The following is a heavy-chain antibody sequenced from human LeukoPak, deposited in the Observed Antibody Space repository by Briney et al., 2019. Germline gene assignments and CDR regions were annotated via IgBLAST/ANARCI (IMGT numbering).Heavy chain of an antibody. CDR1: GGSISSGGYY. D-gene: IGHD2-2*01. J-gene: IGHJ5*02. V-gene: IGHV4-30-2*01. CDR3: ARDIRQAVPAATAGWFDP. Sequence: SETLSLTCTVSGGSISSGGYYWSWIRQPPGKGLEWIGYIYHSGSTYYNPSLKSRVTISVDTSKNQFSLKLSSVTAADTAVYYCARDIRQAVPAATAGWFDPWGQGTLVTVSS. CDR2: IYHSGST.